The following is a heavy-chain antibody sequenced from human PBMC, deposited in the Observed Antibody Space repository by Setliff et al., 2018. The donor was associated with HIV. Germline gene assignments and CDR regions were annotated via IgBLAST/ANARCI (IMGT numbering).Heavy chain of an antibody. CDR2: ISYDGRNK. V-gene: IGHV3-30*04. Sequence: GGSLRLSCAASGFTFSTYAMHWVRQAPGKGLEWVAVISYDGRNKYYADSVKGRFTISRDNSKNTLYLQMNSLRAEDTAVYYCARDLGYDSFDIWGQGTMVTVSS. J-gene: IGHJ3*02. CDR3: ARDLGYDSFDI. CDR1: GFTFSTYA. D-gene: IGHD3-22*01.